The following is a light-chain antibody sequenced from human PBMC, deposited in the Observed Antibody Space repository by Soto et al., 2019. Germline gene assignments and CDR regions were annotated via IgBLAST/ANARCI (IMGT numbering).Light chain of an antibody. CDR1: QGMNSW. CDR2: GAA. Sequence: DIQMTQSPSYVSASVGDRVTIACRASQGMNSWLAWYQQKPGKAPKLLIYGAANLQSGVPSRFSGSGAGTDVTLTSSRLQPEDFATYYWQQGNSFPRTFGQGTKVEIK. V-gene: IGKV1-12*01. J-gene: IGKJ1*01. CDR3: QQGNSFPRT.